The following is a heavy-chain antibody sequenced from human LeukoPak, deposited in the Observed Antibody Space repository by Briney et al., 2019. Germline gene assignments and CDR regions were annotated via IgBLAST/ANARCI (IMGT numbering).Heavy chain of an antibody. V-gene: IGHV1-46*02. Sequence: ASVKVSCKASGYTFNSYYWHWVRQAPGQGLEWMGIINPSGGSTSYAQKFQGRVTMTRDTSTSTVYMELSSLRSEDTAVYYCERESYGEEDNWGQGTLVTVSS. CDR1: GYTFNSYY. CDR3: ERESYGEEDN. CDR2: INPSGGST. D-gene: IGHD4-17*01. J-gene: IGHJ4*02.